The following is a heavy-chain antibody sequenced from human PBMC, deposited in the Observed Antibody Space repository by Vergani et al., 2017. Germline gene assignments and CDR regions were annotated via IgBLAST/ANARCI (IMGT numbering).Heavy chain of an antibody. V-gene: IGHV3-64D*06. Sequence: EVQLLESGGGLVQPGGSLRLSCAASGFTFSSYAMSWVRQAPGKGLQYVSAITSNGGSTYYADSVKGRFTISRDNSKNTLFLQVSSLRAEDTAVYYCVKEGLYSYGVLDYWGQGTLVTVSS. D-gene: IGHD5-18*01. CDR1: GFTFSSYA. CDR3: VKEGLYSYGVLDY. CDR2: ITSNGGST. J-gene: IGHJ4*02.